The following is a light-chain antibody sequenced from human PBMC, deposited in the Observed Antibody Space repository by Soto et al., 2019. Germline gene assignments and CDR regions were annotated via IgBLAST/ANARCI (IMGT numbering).Light chain of an antibody. Sequence: EIVLTQSPGTLSLSPGERATLSCRASQSVSSSYLAWYQQKPGQAPRLVIYGASSRATGIPDRFSGSGSGTAFTVPISRLEPEDFAEYYCQHYGGSPRYTFGQGTKLEI. CDR3: QHYGGSPRYT. J-gene: IGKJ2*01. CDR1: QSVSSSY. V-gene: IGKV3-20*01. CDR2: GAS.